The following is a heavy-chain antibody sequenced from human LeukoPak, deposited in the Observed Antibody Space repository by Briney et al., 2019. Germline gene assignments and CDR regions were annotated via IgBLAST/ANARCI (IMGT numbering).Heavy chain of an antibody. V-gene: IGHV3-23*01. CDR2: VSGSGGST. CDR1: GFTFSSYA. D-gene: IGHD3-22*01. Sequence: PGGFLRLSCAASGFTFSSYAMSWVRQAPGKGLEWVSAVSGSGGSTYYADSVKGRFTISRDNSKNTLYLQMNSLRAEDTAVYYCAKDSPAYYYDSSGYYYFDYWGQGTLVTVSS. CDR3: AKDSPAYYYDSSGYYYFDY. J-gene: IGHJ4*02.